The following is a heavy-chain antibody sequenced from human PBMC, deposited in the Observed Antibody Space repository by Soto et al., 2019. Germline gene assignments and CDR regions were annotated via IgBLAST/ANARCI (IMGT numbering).Heavy chain of an antibody. J-gene: IGHJ6*02. D-gene: IGHD2-21*02. CDR3: ARDPLGGDYYYYYGMDV. CDR2: IIPIFGTA. CDR1: GGTFSSYA. V-gene: IGHV1-69*06. Sequence: SVKVSCKASGGTFSSYAISWVRQAPGQGLEWMGGIIPIFGTANYAQKFQGRVTITADKSTSTAYMELSSLRSEDTAVYYCARDPLGGDYYYYYGMDVWGQGTTVTVSS.